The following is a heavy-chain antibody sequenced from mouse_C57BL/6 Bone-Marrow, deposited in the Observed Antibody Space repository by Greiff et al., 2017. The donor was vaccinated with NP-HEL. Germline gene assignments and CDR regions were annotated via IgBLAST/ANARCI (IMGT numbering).Heavy chain of an antibody. J-gene: IGHJ3*01. Sequence: EVKLQESGGDLVKPGGSLKLSCAASGFTFSSYGMSWVRQTPDKRLEWVATISSGGSYTYYPDSVKGRFTISRDNAKNTLYLQMSSLKSEDTAMYYCARRDAFFAYWGQGTLVTVSA. CDR2: ISSGGSYT. CDR1: GFTFSSYG. CDR3: ARRDAFFAY. V-gene: IGHV5-6*02.